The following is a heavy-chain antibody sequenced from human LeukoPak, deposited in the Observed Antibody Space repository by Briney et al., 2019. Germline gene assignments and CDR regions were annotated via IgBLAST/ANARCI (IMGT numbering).Heavy chain of an antibody. Sequence: ASVKLSCKASGYTFTSYDINWVRQATGQGLEWMGWMNPNSGNTGYAQKFQGRVTMTRNTSISTAYMELSSLRSEDTAVYYCARGITMVRGVIAYYWGQGTLVTVSS. D-gene: IGHD3-10*01. V-gene: IGHV1-8*02. CDR2: MNPNSGNT. J-gene: IGHJ4*02. CDR3: ARGITMVRGVIAYY. CDR1: GYTFTSYD.